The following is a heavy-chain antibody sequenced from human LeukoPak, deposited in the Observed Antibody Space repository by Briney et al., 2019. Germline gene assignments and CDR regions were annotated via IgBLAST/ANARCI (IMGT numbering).Heavy chain of an antibody. Sequence: SETLSLTCTVSGGSISSSSYYWGWIRQPPGKGLEWIGSFYYSENTYYNPSLKSRVTISVDTSKNQFSLKLSSVTAADTAVYYCARDIAAAGTSYYYYYMDVWGKGTTVTVSS. D-gene: IGHD6-13*01. CDR2: FYYSENT. CDR3: ARDIAAAGTSYYYYYMDV. V-gene: IGHV4-39*07. CDR1: GGSISSSSYY. J-gene: IGHJ6*03.